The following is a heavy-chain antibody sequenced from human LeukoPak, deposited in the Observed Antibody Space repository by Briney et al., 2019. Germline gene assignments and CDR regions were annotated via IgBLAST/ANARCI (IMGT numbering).Heavy chain of an antibody. V-gene: IGHV1-8*02. CDR3: ARGADMVRGVYYYYYMDV. CDR2: MNPNSGNT. CDR1: GYTFTSYG. J-gene: IGHJ6*03. D-gene: IGHD3-10*01. Sequence: ASVKVSCKASGYTFTSYGISWVRQAPGQGLEWMGWMNPNSGNTGYAQKFQGRVTMTRNTSISTAYMELSSLRSEDTAVYYCARGADMVRGVYYYYYMDVWGKGTTVTISS.